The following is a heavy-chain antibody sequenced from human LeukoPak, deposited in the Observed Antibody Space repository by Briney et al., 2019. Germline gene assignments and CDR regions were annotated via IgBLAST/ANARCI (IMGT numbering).Heavy chain of an antibody. CDR3: ARDLAYASSGYYSRRAYNVVY. D-gene: IGHD3-22*01. J-gene: IGHJ4*02. CDR2: ISAYDGIT. V-gene: IGHV1-18*01. Sequence: AAVKVSSKAPRYTFTRSGISWVRPAPRQGRGWRGWISAYDGITNLAQTLQGRVTITTHTPTSTAYMELRSLRSDGAAVYYCARDLAYASSGYYSRRAYNVVYWGERTLVTVSS. CDR1: RYTFTRSG.